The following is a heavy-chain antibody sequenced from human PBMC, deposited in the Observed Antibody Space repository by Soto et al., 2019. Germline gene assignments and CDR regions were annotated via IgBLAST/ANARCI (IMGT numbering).Heavy chain of an antibody. V-gene: IGHV4-61*01. CDR3: ARDIAAAGAFFDY. CDR1: GGSISDGNYY. J-gene: IGHJ4*02. CDR2: IYYSGST. Sequence: SETLSLTCTVSGGSISDGNYYWAWIRQSPGKGLEWIGYIYYSGSTNYNPSLKSRVTISVDTSKNQFSLKLSSVTAADTAVYYCARDIAAAGAFFDYWGQGTLVTVSS. D-gene: IGHD6-13*01.